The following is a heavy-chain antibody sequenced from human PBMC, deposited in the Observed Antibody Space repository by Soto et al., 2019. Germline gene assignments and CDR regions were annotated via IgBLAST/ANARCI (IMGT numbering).Heavy chain of an antibody. CDR1: GFTFSSYG. CDR3: ARDYDSSGYPIYYFDY. D-gene: IGHD3-22*01. J-gene: IGHJ4*02. Sequence: QVQLVESGGGVVQPGRSLRLSCAASGFTFSSYGMHWVRQAPGKGLEWVAVIWHDGSNKYYADSVKGRFTTSRDNSKNTLYLQMNSLRAEDTAVYYCARDYDSSGYPIYYFDYWGQGALVTVSS. CDR2: IWHDGSNK. V-gene: IGHV3-33*01.